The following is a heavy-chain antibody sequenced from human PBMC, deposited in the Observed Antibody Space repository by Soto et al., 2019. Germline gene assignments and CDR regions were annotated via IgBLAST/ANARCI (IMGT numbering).Heavy chain of an antibody. D-gene: IGHD3-3*01. Sequence: QVQLQESGPGLVKPSETLSLTCTVSGGSISSYYWSWIRQPPGKGLEWIGYIYYSGSTNYNPSLKSRVTISVDTSKNQFSLKLSSVTAADTAVYYCAREGLTYYDFWSGSRGSGWFDPWGQGTLVTVSS. V-gene: IGHV4-59*01. CDR2: IYYSGST. CDR1: GGSISSYY. J-gene: IGHJ5*02. CDR3: AREGLTYYDFWSGSRGSGWFDP.